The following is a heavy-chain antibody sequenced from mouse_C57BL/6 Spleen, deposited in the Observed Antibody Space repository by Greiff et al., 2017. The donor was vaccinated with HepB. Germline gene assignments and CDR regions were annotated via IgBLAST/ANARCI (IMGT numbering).Heavy chain of an antibody. CDR1: GYTFTSYW. J-gene: IGHJ3*01. V-gene: IGHV1-50*01. D-gene: IGHD3-2*02. Sequence: VQLQQPGAELVKPGASVKLSCKASGYTFTSYWMQWVKQRPGQGLEWIGEIDPSDSYTNYNQKFKGKATLTVDTSSSTAYMQLSSLTSEDSAVYYCAGQLRLREGFAYWGQGTLVTVSA. CDR3: AGQLRLREGFAY. CDR2: IDPSDSYT.